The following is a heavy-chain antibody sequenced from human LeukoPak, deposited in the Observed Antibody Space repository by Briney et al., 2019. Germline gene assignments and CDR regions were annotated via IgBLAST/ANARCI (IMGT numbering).Heavy chain of an antibody. D-gene: IGHD3-3*01. CDR1: GFTFSSYA. J-gene: IGHJ1*01. Sequence: GGSLRLSCAASGFTFSSYAIHWVRQAPGKGLEWVAVISYDGSNKYYADSVKGRFTISRDNSKNTLYLQMNSLRAEDTAVYYCAKARVPHYDFWSAPAGYWGQGTLVTVSS. CDR3: AKARVPHYDFWSAPAGY. CDR2: ISYDGSNK. V-gene: IGHV3-30-3*01.